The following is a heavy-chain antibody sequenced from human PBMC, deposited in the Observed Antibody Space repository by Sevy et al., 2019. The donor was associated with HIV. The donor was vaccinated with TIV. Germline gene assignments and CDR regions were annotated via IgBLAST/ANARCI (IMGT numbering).Heavy chain of an antibody. CDR2: IRSTANSYAT. V-gene: IGHV3-73*01. J-gene: IGHJ3*02. CDR1: GFTFSGSA. Sequence: GGSLRLSCAASGFTFSGSAMRWVRQASGKGLEWVGRIRSTANSYATADAASVEGRFTISRDHSMNKAYLRMNSLKTEDTAVDYCTRHWEDMVVVSGANGGSAFDIWGQGTLVTVSS. CDR3: TRHWEDMVVVSGANGGSAFDI. D-gene: IGHD2-2*01.